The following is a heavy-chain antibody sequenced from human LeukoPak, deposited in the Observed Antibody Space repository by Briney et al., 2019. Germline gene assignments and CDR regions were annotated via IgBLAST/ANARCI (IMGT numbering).Heavy chain of an antibody. CDR2: IYYSGST. CDR1: GGSISSSSYY. Sequence: SETLSLTCTVSGGSISSSSYYWGWIRQPPGKGLEWIGSIYYSGSTYYNPSLKSRVTISVDTSKNQFSLKLSSVTAADTAVYYCARRPITMIVEGGRFDPWGQGTLVTVSS. J-gene: IGHJ5*02. D-gene: IGHD3-22*01. CDR3: ARRPITMIVEGGRFDP. V-gene: IGHV4-39*01.